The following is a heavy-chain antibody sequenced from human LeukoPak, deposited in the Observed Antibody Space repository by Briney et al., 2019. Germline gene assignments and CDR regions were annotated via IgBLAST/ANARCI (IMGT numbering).Heavy chain of an antibody. J-gene: IGHJ4*02. Sequence: HPGGSLRLSCAASGFTFSSYGMHWVRQAPGKGLEWVAVISYDGSNKYYADSVKGRFTISRDNSKNTLYLQMNSLRAEDTAVYYCARDRGLRLGELSYYFDYWGQGTLVTVSS. CDR3: ARDRGLRLGELSYYFDY. V-gene: IGHV3-30*03. CDR2: ISYDGSNK. CDR1: GFTFSSYG. D-gene: IGHD3-16*02.